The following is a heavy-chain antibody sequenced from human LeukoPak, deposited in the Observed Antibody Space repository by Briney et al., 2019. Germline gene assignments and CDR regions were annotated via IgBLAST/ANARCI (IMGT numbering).Heavy chain of an antibody. CDR3: AKDRPLGVVVPAAKFD. D-gene: IGHD2-2*01. J-gene: IGHJ4*02. CDR2: IWYDGSNK. CDR1: GFTFSSYG. Sequence: GGSLRLSCAASGFTFSSYGMHWVRQAPGKGLEWVAVIWYDGSNKYYADSVKGRFTISRDNSKNTLYLQMNSLRAEDTAVYYCAKDRPLGVVVPAAKFDWGQGTLVTVSS. V-gene: IGHV3-33*06.